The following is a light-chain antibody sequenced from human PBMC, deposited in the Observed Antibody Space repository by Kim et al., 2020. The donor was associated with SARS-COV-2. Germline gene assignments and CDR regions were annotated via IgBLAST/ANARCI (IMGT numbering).Light chain of an antibody. V-gene: IGLV1-44*01. CDR1: SSNIGSYV. Sequence: PGQRVTLSCSGGSSNIGSYVVNWYQQFPGKAPKLLIYGNDQRPSEVPDRFSASKSGTSASLAISGLQSEDEADYYCASWDDSLNGLFGGGTQLTVL. CDR2: GND. CDR3: ASWDDSLNGL. J-gene: IGLJ2*01.